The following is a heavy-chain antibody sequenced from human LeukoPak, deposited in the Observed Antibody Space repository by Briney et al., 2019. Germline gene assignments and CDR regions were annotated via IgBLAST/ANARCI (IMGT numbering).Heavy chain of an antibody. Sequence: GGSLRLSCAASGFTVSSNYMTWVRQAPGKGLEWVSVIRKSAIAYYADTVKGRFTISRDNSKNMLYLQMNSLRADDTAVYYCARSLRVRGVPDYMDVWGKGTTVTISS. CDR1: GFTVSSNY. CDR3: ARSLRVRGVPDYMDV. CDR2: IRKSAIA. V-gene: IGHV3-53*01. J-gene: IGHJ6*03. D-gene: IGHD3-10*01.